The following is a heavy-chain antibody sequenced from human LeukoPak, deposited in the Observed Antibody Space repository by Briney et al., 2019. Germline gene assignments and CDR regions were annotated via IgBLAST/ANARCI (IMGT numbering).Heavy chain of an antibody. CDR1: GFTFSSYG. CDR3: AREFREQWLGKGDWFDP. Sequence: GGSLRLSCAASGFTFSSYGMHWVRQAPGKGLDWVAVISYDGSNKYYADSVKGRFTISRDNSKNTLYLQMNSLRAEDTAVYYCAREFREQWLGKGDWFDPWGQGTLVTVSS. D-gene: IGHD6-19*01. J-gene: IGHJ5*02. CDR2: ISYDGSNK. V-gene: IGHV3-30*03.